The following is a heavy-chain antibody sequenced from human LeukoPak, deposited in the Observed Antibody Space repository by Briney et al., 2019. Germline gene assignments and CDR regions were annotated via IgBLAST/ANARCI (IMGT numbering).Heavy chain of an antibody. J-gene: IGHJ6*03. CDR3: ARVGAAAGTPYYYYYMDV. CDR1: GDSVSSNSAA. D-gene: IGHD6-13*01. Sequence: SQTLSLTCTISGDSVSSNSAAWNWIRQSPSRGLEWLGRTYYRSKWYNDYAVSVKSRITINPDTSKNQFSLQLNSVTPEDTAVYYCARVGAAAGTPYYYYYMDVWGKGTTVTVSS. CDR2: TYYRSKWYN. V-gene: IGHV6-1*01.